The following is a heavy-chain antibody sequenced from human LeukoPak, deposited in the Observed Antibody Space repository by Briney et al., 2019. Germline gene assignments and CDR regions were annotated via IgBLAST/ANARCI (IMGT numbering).Heavy chain of an antibody. CDR2: IKQDGSEK. CDR1: GFTFSSYW. D-gene: IGHD3-10*01. CDR3: ARRGSSGPRRYFDY. Sequence: GGSLRLSCAASGFTFSSYWMSWVRQAPGKGLEWVANIKQDGSEKYYVDSVKGRFTISRDNAKNSLYLQMNSLRAEDTAVYYCARRGSSGPRRYFDYWGQGTLVTVSS. V-gene: IGHV3-7*01. J-gene: IGHJ4*02.